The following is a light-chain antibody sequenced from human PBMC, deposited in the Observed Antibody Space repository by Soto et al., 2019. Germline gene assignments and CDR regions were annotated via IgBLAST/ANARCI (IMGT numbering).Light chain of an antibody. CDR1: SGYVGTYSL. J-gene: IGLJ1*01. CDR3: CLYVGATTYV. Sequence: QSALAQPASVSGSPGQSITISCTGASGYVGTYSLVSWYQQHPGKAPKVVIYEGHKRPSGVPDRFSGSTSVNTASLTISGLQTDDEAAYYCCLYVGATTYVFGTGTKATVL. CDR2: EGH. V-gene: IGLV2-23*01.